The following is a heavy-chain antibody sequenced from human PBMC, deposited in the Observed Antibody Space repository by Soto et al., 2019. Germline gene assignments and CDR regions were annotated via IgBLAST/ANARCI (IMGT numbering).Heavy chain of an antibody. J-gene: IGHJ4*02. Sequence: EVQLVESGGGLVQPGGSLRLPCRASGFTPRNHAIHGAPQYRGRGRVWVSRIHIDDKNTTYADSVKGRFTISRDNAENTMYLQMNSLRAEDTAVYFCARVRNGDWYFDNWGQGTLVTVSS. CDR3: ARVRNGDWYFDN. CDR1: GFTPRNHA. CDR2: IHIDDKNT. V-gene: IGHV3-74*01. D-gene: IGHD4-17*01.